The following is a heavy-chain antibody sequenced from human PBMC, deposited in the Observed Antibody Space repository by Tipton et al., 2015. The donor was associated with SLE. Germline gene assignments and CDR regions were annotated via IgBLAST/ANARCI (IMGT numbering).Heavy chain of an antibody. CDR3: AGVGSGVDY. V-gene: IGHV4-61*02. CDR1: GGSISRGSYY. Sequence: TLSLTCTVAGGSISRGSYYWSGIRQTAGRGLEGIGRIYTSGSTNYNPTLKSRVTITVDTSKNQFSLKLRSVTAADTAVYYCAGVGSGVDYWGQGTLVTVSS. J-gene: IGHJ4*02. D-gene: IGHD3-10*01. CDR2: IYTSGST.